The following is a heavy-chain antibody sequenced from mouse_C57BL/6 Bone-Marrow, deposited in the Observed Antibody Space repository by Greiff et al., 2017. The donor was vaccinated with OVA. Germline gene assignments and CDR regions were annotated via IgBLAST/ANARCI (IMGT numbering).Heavy chain of an antibody. CDR3: ASAVFAY. CDR1: GYTFTSYW. V-gene: IGHV1-50*01. J-gene: IGHJ3*01. Sequence: QVQLQQPGAELVKPGASVKLSCKASGYTFTSYWMQWVKQRPGQGLEWIGEIDPSDSYTNYNQKFKGKATLTVDTSSSTAYIQLSSLTSEDSAVYYCASAVFAYWGQGTLVTVSA. CDR2: IDPSDSYT.